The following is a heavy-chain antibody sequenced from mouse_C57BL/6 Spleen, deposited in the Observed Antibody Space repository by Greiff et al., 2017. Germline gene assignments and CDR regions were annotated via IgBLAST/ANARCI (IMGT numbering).Heavy chain of an antibody. CDR2: IYPRSGNT. V-gene: IGHV1-81*01. CDR3: ARNYYGSSYVYWYFDV. J-gene: IGHJ1*03. D-gene: IGHD1-1*01. Sequence: QVQLQQSGAELARPGASVKLSCKASGYTFTSYGISWVKQRTGQGLEWIGEIYPRSGNTYYNEKFKGKATLTADKSSSTAYMELRSLTSEDSAVXFCARNYYGSSYVYWYFDVWGTGTTVTVSS. CDR1: GYTFTSYG.